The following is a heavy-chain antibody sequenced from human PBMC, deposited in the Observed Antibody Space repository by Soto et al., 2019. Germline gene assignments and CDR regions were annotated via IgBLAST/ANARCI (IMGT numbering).Heavy chain of an antibody. D-gene: IGHD4-17*01. CDR3: AREGHDYGDYVSG. J-gene: IGHJ4*02. V-gene: IGHV1-69*08. Sequence: QVQLVQSGAEVKKPGSSVKVSCKASGGTFSSYTISWVRQAPGQGLEWMGRIIPILGIANYAQKFQGRVTITADKXTSTAYMELSSLRSEDTAVYYCAREGHDYGDYVSGWGQGTLVTVSS. CDR2: IIPILGIA. CDR1: GGTFSSYT.